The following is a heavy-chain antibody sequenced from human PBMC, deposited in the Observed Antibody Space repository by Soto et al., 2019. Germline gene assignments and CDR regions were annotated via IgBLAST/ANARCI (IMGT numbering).Heavy chain of an antibody. V-gene: IGHV3-7*01. J-gene: IGHJ4*02. Sequence: EVHLVESGGGLVQPGDSLRLSCAASGFTFSSYWVTWVRQAPGQGLEWVASIMHDGSENSYADSLKGRFTISRDNTDNSLYMQMNRRRAEDTAVYYCAIDPLREDGYNFDFWGQGTLVTVDS. CDR2: IMHDGSEN. D-gene: IGHD5-12*01. CDR1: GFTFSSYW. CDR3: AIDPLREDGYNFDF.